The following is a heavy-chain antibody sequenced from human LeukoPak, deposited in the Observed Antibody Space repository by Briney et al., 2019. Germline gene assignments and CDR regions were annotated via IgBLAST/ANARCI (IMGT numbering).Heavy chain of an antibody. CDR2: ISAYNGNT. D-gene: IGHD3-16*02. Sequence: ASVKVSCKASGYTFTSYGISWVRQAPGQGLEWMGWISAYNGNTNYAQKLQGRVTMTTDTSTSTAYMELRSLRPDDTAVYYCARDSDMVWGSYRPYFDYWGQGTLVTVSS. CDR1: GYTFTSYG. J-gene: IGHJ4*02. CDR3: ARDSDMVWGSYRPYFDY. V-gene: IGHV1-18*01.